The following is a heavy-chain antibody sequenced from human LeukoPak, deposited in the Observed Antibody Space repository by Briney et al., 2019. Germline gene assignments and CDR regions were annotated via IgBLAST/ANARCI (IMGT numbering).Heavy chain of an antibody. J-gene: IGHJ5*02. CDR1: GGSINSSSYY. V-gene: IGHV4-39*01. CDR2: IYYSGIT. D-gene: IGHD2-15*01. CDR3: ARHHAGGLNNWFDP. Sequence: SETLSLTCTVSGGSINSSSYYWAWIRQPPGKGLEWIASIYYSGITYYNPSLKSRVTISVDTSKNQLSLKLSSVAAADTAVYYCARHHAGGLNNWFDPWGQGTLVTVSS.